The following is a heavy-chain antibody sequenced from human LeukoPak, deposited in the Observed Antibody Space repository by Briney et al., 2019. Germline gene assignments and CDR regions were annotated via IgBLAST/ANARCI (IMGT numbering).Heavy chain of an antibody. J-gene: IGHJ5*02. CDR3: ARDLRGP. Sequence: GRSLRLSCAASGFTFSSYAMHWVRQAPGKGLEWVAVISYDGSNKYYADSVKGRFTISRDSSKNTLYLQMNSLRAEDTAVYYCARDLRGPWGQGTLVTVSS. D-gene: IGHD1-26*01. CDR1: GFTFSSYA. CDR2: ISYDGSNK. V-gene: IGHV3-30*04.